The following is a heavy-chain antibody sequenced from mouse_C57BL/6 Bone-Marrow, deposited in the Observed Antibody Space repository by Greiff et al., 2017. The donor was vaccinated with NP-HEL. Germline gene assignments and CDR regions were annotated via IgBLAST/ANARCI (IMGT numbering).Heavy chain of an antibody. V-gene: IGHV5-9-1*02. CDR1: GFTFSSYA. J-gene: IGHJ3*01. CDR2: ISSGGDYI. CDR3: TRDVRGLRPFAY. D-gene: IGHD2-4*01. Sequence: EVQGVESGEGLVKPGGSLKLSCAASGFTFSSYAMSWVRQTPEKRLEWVAYISSGGDYIYYADTVKGRFTISRDNARNTLYLQMSSLKSEDTAMYYCTRDVRGLRPFAYWGQGTLVTVSA.